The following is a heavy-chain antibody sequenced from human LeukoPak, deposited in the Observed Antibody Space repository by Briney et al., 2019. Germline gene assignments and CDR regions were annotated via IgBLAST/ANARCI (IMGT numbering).Heavy chain of an antibody. CDR2: IYYSGST. J-gene: IGHJ6*02. CDR3: ARDRLWFGSYYGMDV. V-gene: IGHV4-59*01. D-gene: IGHD3-10*01. CDR1: GGSISSYY. Sequence: SETLSLTCTDSGGSISSYYWSWIRQPPGKGLEWIGYIYYSGSTNYNPSLKSRVTISVDTSKNQFSLKLSSVTAADTAVYYCARDRLWFGSYYGMDVWGQGTTVTVSS.